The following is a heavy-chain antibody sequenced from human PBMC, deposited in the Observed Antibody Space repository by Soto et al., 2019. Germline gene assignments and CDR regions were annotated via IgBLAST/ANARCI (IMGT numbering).Heavy chain of an antibody. D-gene: IGHD6-19*01. CDR2: INPNSGGT. J-gene: IGHJ6*02. CDR3: ARVAVAGTNYYYGMDV. Sequence: QVQLVQSGAEVKKPGASVKVSCKASGYTFTGYYMHWVRQAPGQGLEWMGWINPNSGGTNYAQKFQGWVTMTRDTSISTAYMELSRLRSDDTAVYYCARVAVAGTNYYYGMDVWGQGTTVTVSS. CDR1: GYTFTGYY. V-gene: IGHV1-2*04.